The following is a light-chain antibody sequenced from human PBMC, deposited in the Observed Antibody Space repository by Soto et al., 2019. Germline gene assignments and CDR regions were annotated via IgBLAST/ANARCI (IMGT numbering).Light chain of an antibody. CDR1: QSVSTY. CDR2: DAS. Sequence: EIMLTQSPDTLSLSPGNRATLSCRASQSVSTYLAWYQQKPGQPPRLPIYDASNRATGIPARFSGSGSGTDFTLTISSLEPEDFAVYYCQQRSNWPPTFGQGTKVE. J-gene: IGKJ1*01. V-gene: IGKV3-11*01. CDR3: QQRSNWPPT.